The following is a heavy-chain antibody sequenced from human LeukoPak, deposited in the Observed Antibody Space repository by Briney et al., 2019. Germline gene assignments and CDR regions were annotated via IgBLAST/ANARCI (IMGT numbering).Heavy chain of an antibody. CDR2: INHSGST. CDR3: ARGPYYYDSSGYYAFDI. Sequence: PSETLSLTCTVSGGSISSYYWSWIRQPPGKGLEWIGEINHSGSTNYNPSLKSRVTISVDTSKNQFSLKLSSVTAADTAVYYCARGPYYYDSSGYYAFDIWGQGTMVTVSS. J-gene: IGHJ3*02. D-gene: IGHD3-22*01. CDR1: GGSISSYY. V-gene: IGHV4-34*01.